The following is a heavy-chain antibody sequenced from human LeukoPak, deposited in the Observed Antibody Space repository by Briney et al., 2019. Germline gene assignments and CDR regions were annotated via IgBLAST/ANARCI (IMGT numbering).Heavy chain of an antibody. J-gene: IGHJ6*03. D-gene: IGHD1-26*01. CDR1: GYTFTGYY. CDR3: ARSRSGAGYYCMDV. CDR2: ISPYNGNT. V-gene: IGHV1-18*04. Sequence: ASVKVSCKASGYTFTGYYMHWVRQAPGQGLEWMGWISPYNGNTNYAQNLQGRVTMTTDTSTSTAYMELRSLRSDDTAVYYCARSRSGAGYYCMDVWGKGATVTISS.